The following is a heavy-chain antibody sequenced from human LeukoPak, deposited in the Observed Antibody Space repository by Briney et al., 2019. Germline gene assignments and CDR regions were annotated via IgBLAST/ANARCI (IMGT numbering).Heavy chain of an antibody. V-gene: IGHV3-13*01. J-gene: IGHJ4*02. CDR2: IGTGDDT. CDR3: GRGNSFDF. CDR1: GFTFSSYD. Sequence: TGGSLRLSCATSGFTFSSYDMHWVRQGTGKGLEWVSGIGTGDDTYYPDSVKGRFTISRENAKKSLFLQMNSLRAEDTAVYYCGRGNSFDFWGQGTLVTVSS.